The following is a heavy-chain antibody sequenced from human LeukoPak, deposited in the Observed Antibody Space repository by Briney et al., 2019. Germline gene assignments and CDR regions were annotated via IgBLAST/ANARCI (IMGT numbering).Heavy chain of an antibody. Sequence: SVKVSCKASGGTFSSYAISWVRQAPGQGLEWMAGFIPIIGTPNYAQKFQGRVTITADESTSTAYMELSSLGSEDTAVYYCARSHYYGSGSILYYFPYWGQGTLVTVSS. D-gene: IGHD3-10*01. CDR1: GGTFSSYA. CDR2: FIPIIGTP. V-gene: IGHV1-69*01. CDR3: ARSHYYGSGSILYYFPY. J-gene: IGHJ4*02.